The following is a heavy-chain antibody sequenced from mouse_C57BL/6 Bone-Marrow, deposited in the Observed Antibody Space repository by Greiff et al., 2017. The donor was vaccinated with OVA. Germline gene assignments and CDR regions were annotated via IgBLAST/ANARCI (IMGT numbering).Heavy chain of an antibody. Sequence: VQLVESGGDFVKPGGSLQLSCAASGFTFSSYGMSWVRPTPDKRLEWVATISSGGSYTYYPDSVKGRFTISRDNAKNTLYLQMSSLKSEDTAMYYCARHGDGYYVYYAMDYWGQGTSVTVSS. CDR3: ARHGDGYYVYYAMDY. CDR2: ISSGGSYT. J-gene: IGHJ4*01. V-gene: IGHV5-6*01. CDR1: GFTFSSYG. D-gene: IGHD2-3*01.